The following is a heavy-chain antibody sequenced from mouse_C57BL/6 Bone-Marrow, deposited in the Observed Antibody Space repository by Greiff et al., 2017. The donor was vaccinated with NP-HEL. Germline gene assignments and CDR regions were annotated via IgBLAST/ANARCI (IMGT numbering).Heavy chain of an antibody. Sequence: QVQLKKSGPELVKPGASVKISCKASGYAFSSSWMNWVKQRPGKGLEWIGRIYPGDGDTNYNGKFKGKATLTADKSSSTAYMQLSSLTSEDSAVYFCARGLRPPGYFDVWGTGTTVTVSS. CDR3: ARGLRPPGYFDV. CDR1: GYAFSSSW. D-gene: IGHD1-2*01. CDR2: IYPGDGDT. V-gene: IGHV1-82*01. J-gene: IGHJ1*03.